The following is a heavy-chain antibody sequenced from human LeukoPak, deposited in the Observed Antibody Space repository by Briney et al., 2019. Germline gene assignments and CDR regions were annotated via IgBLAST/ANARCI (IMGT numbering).Heavy chain of an antibody. V-gene: IGHV1-2*06. CDR1: GYDFSAYY. D-gene: IGHD3-9*01. CDR3: AREYASDWFGLDY. Sequence: ASVKVSCKTSGYDFSAYYLHWVRQAPGRGLEWMGRIAPNNGGTHYAQKFQGRVTMTSDTSITTAYMELRGLTSGDTAVYYCAREYASDWFGLDYWGQGALVTVSS. J-gene: IGHJ4*02. CDR2: IAPNNGGT.